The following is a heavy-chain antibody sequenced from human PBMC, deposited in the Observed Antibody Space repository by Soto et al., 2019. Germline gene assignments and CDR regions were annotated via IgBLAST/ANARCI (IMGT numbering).Heavy chain of an antibody. J-gene: IGHJ1*01. CDR1: GGTFSSYA. D-gene: IGHD3-22*01. CDR3: ARDDDDSRTTHFQH. Sequence: GASVKGSCKASGGTFSSYAISWVRQALGQGLEWMGGIIPIFGTANYAQKFQGRVTITADESTSTAYMELSSLRSEDTAVYYCARDDDDSRTTHFQHWGQGTLVTVSS. V-gene: IGHV1-69*13. CDR2: IIPIFGTA.